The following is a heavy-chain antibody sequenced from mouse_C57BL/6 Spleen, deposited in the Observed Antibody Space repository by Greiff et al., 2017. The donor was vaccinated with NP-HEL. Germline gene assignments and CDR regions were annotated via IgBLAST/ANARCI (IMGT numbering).Heavy chain of an antibody. V-gene: IGHV1-64*01. D-gene: IGHD4-1*01. CDR1: GYTFTSYW. Sequence: QVQLKQPGAELVKPGASVKLSCKASGYTFTSYWMHWVKQRPGQGLEWIGMIHPNSGSTNYNEKFKSKATLTVDKSSSTAYMQLSSLTSEDSAVYYCALTGTEDYYFDYWGQGTTLTVSS. CDR3: ALTGTEDYYFDY. CDR2: IHPNSGST. J-gene: IGHJ2*01.